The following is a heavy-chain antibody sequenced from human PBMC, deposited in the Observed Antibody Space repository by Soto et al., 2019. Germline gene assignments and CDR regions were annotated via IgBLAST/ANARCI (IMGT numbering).Heavy chain of an antibody. V-gene: IGHV4-34*01. CDR1: GGSFSGYY. Sequence: QVQLQQWGAGLLKPSETLSLTCAVYGGSFSGYYWSWIRQPPGKGLEWIGEINHSGSTNYNPSLKSRVTISVDTSKNQFSLKLSSVTAADTAVYYCARAGAAAHRWAFDIWGQGTMVTVSS. D-gene: IGHD6-13*01. CDR3: ARAGAAAHRWAFDI. CDR2: INHSGST. J-gene: IGHJ3*02.